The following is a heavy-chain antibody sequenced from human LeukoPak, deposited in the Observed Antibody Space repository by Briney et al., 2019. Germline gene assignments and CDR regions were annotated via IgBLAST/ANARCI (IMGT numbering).Heavy chain of an antibody. Sequence: GASVKVSCKASGYTFTSYGISWVRQAPGQGLEWMGWISAYNGNTNYAQKLQGRVTMTTDTSTSTAYMELRSPRSDDTAVYYCARIVTDIVVVVADDAFDIWGQGTMVTVSS. CDR2: ISAYNGNT. V-gene: IGHV1-18*01. CDR1: GYTFTSYG. J-gene: IGHJ3*02. D-gene: IGHD2-15*01. CDR3: ARIVTDIVVVVADDAFDI.